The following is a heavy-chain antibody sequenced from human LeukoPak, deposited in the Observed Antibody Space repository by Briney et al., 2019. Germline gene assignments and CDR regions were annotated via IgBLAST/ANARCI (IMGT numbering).Heavy chain of an antibody. CDR2: IYYSGST. CDR3: ARNPPPNYYDSSPAPNWFDP. Sequence: SETLSLTCTVSGGSISSYYWSWIRQPPGKGLEWIGYIYYSGSTNYNPSLKSRVTISVDTSKYQFSLKLSSVTAADTAVYYCARNPPPNYYDSSPAPNWFDPWGQGTLVTVSS. D-gene: IGHD3-22*01. J-gene: IGHJ5*02. V-gene: IGHV4-59*01. CDR1: GGSISSYY.